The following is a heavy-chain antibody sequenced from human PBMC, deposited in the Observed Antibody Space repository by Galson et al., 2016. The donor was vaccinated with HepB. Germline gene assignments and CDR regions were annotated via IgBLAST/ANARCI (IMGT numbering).Heavy chain of an antibody. D-gene: IGHD3-22*01. CDR1: GFTFTSYG. CDR2: LYYDGRNK. V-gene: IGHV3-33*01. J-gene: IGHJ4*02. Sequence: SLRLSCAASGFTFTSYGMHWVRQAPGKGLEWVAVLYYDGRNKYYADSVKGRFTISRDNSKNTLYLRMNSLRAEDTAVYYCARDRATYDSSGYWFDYWGQGTLVTVSS. CDR3: ARDRATYDSSGYWFDY.